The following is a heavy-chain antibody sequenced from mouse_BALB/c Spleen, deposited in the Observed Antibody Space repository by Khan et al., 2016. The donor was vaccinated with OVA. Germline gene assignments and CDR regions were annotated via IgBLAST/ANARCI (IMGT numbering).Heavy chain of an antibody. CDR3: ASELGRYYAMDY. J-gene: IGHJ4*01. CDR2: ISYSGST. CDR1: GYSITSDYA. D-gene: IGHD4-1*01. Sequence: EVQLQELGPGLVKPSQSLSLICTVTGYSITSDYAWNWIRQFPGNKLEWMGYISYSGSTTYNPSLKSRISITRDTSKDQFFLQLKSVTSEDTATYFCASELGRYYAMDYWGQGTSVTVSS. V-gene: IGHV3-2*02.